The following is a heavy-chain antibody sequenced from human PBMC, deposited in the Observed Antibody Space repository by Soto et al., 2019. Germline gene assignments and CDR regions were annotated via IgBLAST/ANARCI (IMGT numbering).Heavy chain of an antibody. Sequence: QVQLQESGPGLVKPSETLSLTCTVSGGSISSYYWSWIRQPPGKGLEWIGYIYYSGSTNYNPSLMSRVTISVDTSKNRCTLMLCSVTAADTAVYYCASRWGGTFDFWGQGTLVTVSS. D-gene: IGHD2-21*01. CDR2: IYYSGST. CDR1: GGSISSYY. V-gene: IGHV4-59*01. CDR3: ASRWGGTFDF. J-gene: IGHJ4*02.